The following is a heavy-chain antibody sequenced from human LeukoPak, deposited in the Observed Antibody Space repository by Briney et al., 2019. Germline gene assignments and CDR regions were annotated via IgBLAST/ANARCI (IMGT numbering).Heavy chain of an antibody. CDR3: ARGLYYYDSSGNDAFDI. CDR2: ISSSSYI. V-gene: IGHV3-21*01. J-gene: IGHJ3*02. D-gene: IGHD3-22*01. Sequence: GGSLRLSCAASGFTFSSYSMNWVRQAPGKGLEWVSSISSSSYIYYAASVKGRFTISRDNAKNSLYLQMNSLRAEDTAVYYCARGLYYYDSSGNDAFDIWGQGTMVTVSS. CDR1: GFTFSSYS.